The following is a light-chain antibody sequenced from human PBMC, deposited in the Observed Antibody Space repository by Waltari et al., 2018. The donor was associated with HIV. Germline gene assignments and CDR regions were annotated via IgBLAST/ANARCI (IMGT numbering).Light chain of an antibody. V-gene: IGLV1-51*01. CDR1: RSNIGNKY. J-gene: IGLJ2*01. Sequence: QSVLTQPPSVSPAPGQKVTISCSGARSNIGNKYVSWYQQLPGTAPKLLIYDNNKRPSGIPDRFSGSKSGTSATLGITGLQTGDEADYYCGTWDSSLSAVVFGGGTKLTVL. CDR3: GTWDSSLSAVV. CDR2: DNN.